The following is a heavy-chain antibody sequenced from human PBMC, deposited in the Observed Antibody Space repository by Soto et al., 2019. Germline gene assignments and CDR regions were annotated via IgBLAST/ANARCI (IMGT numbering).Heavy chain of an antibody. CDR1: GFTFNTYG. CDR3: ARGLLAAGPFDS. V-gene: IGHV3-30*03. J-gene: IGHJ4*02. Sequence: GGSLRLSCAASGFTFNTYGMHWVRQAPGKGLEWVAVISYDAKSKLYVDSVRGRFTISGDNSKNTLFLQMDSLRPEDTALYYCARGLLAAGPFDSWGQGTLVTVSS. D-gene: IGHD2-8*02. CDR2: ISYDAKSK.